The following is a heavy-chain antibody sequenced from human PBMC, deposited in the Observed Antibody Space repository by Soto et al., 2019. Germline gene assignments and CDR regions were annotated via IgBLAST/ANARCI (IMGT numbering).Heavy chain of an antibody. CDR2: VNKDGST. Sequence: QLQLQEPGPGLVKPSETLSLTCTVSGCSIRHSYWSWIRQPPGEGLEWVGYVNKDGSTSCNPPLSGRVTTSLDTSRRQCSLKLRSVTAADTAVYYCATYFVGEGGRGYWGQGTLVTVSS. D-gene: IGHD3-10*01. CDR3: ATYFVGEGGRGY. CDR1: GCSIRHSY. J-gene: IGHJ4*02. V-gene: IGHV4-59*01.